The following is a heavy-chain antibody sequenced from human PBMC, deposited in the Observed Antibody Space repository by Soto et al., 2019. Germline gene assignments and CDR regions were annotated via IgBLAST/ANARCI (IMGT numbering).Heavy chain of an antibody. D-gene: IGHD5-18*01. Sequence: EVQLVESGGALVQPGGSLRLSCEASGFSFSSFAMNWVRQAPGRGLAWVSYISDDGASIYYADSLKGRFTISRDNAKNSLSLQMNNLRAEDTAVYYCARENSVQAWLHHFDHWGLGTLVTVSS. CDR2: ISDDGASI. CDR1: GFSFSSFA. V-gene: IGHV3-48*03. J-gene: IGHJ4*02. CDR3: ARENSVQAWLHHFDH.